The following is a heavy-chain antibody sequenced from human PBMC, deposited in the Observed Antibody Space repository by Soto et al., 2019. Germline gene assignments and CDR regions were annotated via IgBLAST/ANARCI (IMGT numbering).Heavy chain of an antibody. V-gene: IGHV4-31*03. J-gene: IGHJ5*02. CDR3: ARDGSSTANWIDP. D-gene: IGHD2-2*01. Sequence: TPSLTCPFSAYALYVGGDSWTMILQHPGKGLEWIGYIYHTGKTYYNPSLESRVTMSVDTSKNQFSLQLPSVTAADTAVYYCARDGSSTANWIDPWGQGTLVTVSS. CDR2: IYHTGKT. CDR1: AYALYVGGDS.